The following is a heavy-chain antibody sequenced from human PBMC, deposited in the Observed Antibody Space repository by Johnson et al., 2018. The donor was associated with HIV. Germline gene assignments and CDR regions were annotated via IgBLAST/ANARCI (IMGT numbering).Heavy chain of an antibody. CDR2: ISYDGSNK. J-gene: IGHJ3*01. CDR1: GFTFSTYA. V-gene: IGHV3-30-3*01. D-gene: IGHD1-26*01. CDR3: AREGVSGSYYDAFDL. Sequence: QVQLVESGGGLVQPGGSLRLSCAASGFTFSTYAMHWVRQAPGKGLEWVTIISYDGSNKYYADSVKGRFTISRDNSKNTLYLQMNSLRAEDTAVYYCAREGVSGSYYDAFDLWGQGTMVTVSS.